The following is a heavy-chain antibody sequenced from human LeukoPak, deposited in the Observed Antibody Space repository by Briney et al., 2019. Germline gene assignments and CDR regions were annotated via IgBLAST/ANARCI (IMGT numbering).Heavy chain of an antibody. CDR1: GGSVSSGSYY. V-gene: IGHV4-61*01. CDR2: IYYSGST. D-gene: IGHD1-26*01. J-gene: IGHJ4*02. Sequence: PSETLSLTCTVSGGSVSSGSYYWSWIRQPPGKGLEWIGYIYYSGSTNYNPSLKSRVTISVDTSKNQFSLKLSSVTAADTAVYHCARGGLELPDYWGQGTLVTVSS. CDR3: ARGGLELPDY.